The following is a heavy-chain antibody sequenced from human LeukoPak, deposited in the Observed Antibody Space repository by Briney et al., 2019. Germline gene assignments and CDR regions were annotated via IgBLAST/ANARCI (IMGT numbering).Heavy chain of an antibody. CDR1: GFTFSSYE. J-gene: IGHJ4*02. Sequence: GGSLRLSCAASGFTFSSYEMNWVRQAPGKGLEWVSYISSSGSTIYYADSVKGRFTISRDKATNSVFLQMNSLRADDTAVYYCARGYYDFWSGTFDYWGQGTPVTVSS. V-gene: IGHV3-48*03. CDR2: ISSSGSTI. D-gene: IGHD3-3*01. CDR3: ARGYYDFWSGTFDY.